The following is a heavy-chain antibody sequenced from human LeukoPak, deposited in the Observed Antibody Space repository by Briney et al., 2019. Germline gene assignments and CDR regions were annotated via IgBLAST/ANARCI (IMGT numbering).Heavy chain of an antibody. CDR3: ARGYGGNAPNAFDI. J-gene: IGHJ3*02. CDR2: VYTSGKT. CDR1: GSSIDSYY. V-gene: IGHV4-4*07. D-gene: IGHD4-23*01. Sequence: PSETLSLTCSVSGSSIDSYYWTWIRQPAGKGLEWIGRVYTSGKTYYNPSLKSRVTMSLDTSKNQISLRLGSVTAADTAVYYCARGYGGNAPNAFDIWGQGTKVTVSS.